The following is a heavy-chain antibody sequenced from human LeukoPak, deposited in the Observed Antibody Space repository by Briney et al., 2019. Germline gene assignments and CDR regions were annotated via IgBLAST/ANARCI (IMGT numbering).Heavy chain of an antibody. CDR3: ARLSYTSGWYEVDY. CDR2: VYYSGSA. D-gene: IGHD6-19*01. Sequence: SETLSLTCTVSGGSIYSDYWSWIRQSPGKGLEWGGYVYYSGSATYNPSLKSRVTISVETSKNQFSLSLNSVTAADTAVYYCARLSYTSGWYEVDYWGQGTLVTVSS. V-gene: IGHV4-59*08. CDR1: GGSIYSDY. J-gene: IGHJ4*02.